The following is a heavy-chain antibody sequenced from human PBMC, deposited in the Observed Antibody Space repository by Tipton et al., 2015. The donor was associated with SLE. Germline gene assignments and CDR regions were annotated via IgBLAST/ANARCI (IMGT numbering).Heavy chain of an antibody. CDR1: GYTFADYG. CDR2: ISGYNSDT. V-gene: IGHV1-18*01. D-gene: IGHD5-12*01. Sequence: QLVQSGAEVKKPGASVKVSCKASGYTFADYGLSWVRQAPGQGLEFMGWISGYNSDTNYAQGLQGRVTMTTDTSTNTAYMELRRLRSDDTAVYYCALRWPDTWTTVYWGQGTLVTVSS. CDR3: ALRWPDTWTTVY. J-gene: IGHJ4*02.